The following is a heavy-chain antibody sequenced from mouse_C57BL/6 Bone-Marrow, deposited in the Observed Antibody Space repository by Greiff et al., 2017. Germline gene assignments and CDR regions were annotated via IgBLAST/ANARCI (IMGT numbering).Heavy chain of an antibody. CDR3: TTHERYYDYEEYFDY. CDR2: FYPGRGSI. CDR1: GYIFTEYT. V-gene: IGHV1-62-2*01. D-gene: IGHD2-4*01. Sequence: VQVVESGAELVKPGASVKLSCKASGYIFTEYTIHWVKQRSGQGLEWIGWFYPGRGSIKYNERFKDKATLTADKSSNTVYMELSRLTSEDSAVYFCTTHERYYDYEEYFDYCGQGTTLTVSS. J-gene: IGHJ2*01.